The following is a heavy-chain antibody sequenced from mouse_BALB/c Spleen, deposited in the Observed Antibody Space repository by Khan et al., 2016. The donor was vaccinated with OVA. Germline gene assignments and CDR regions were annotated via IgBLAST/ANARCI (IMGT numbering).Heavy chain of an antibody. CDR1: GFNIKDYY. CDR2: IDPENGNT. Sequence: VQLQQSGAELVRPGALVKLSCKGSGFNIKDYYMHWVKQRPEQGLEWLGWIDPENGNTIYDPKLQGKANITADTSSNTAYLQLSSLESEDTAVYYCARSGYSAWFAYWGQGTLVTVSA. V-gene: IGHV14-1*02. J-gene: IGHJ3*01. D-gene: IGHD4-1*01. CDR3: ARSGYSAWFAY.